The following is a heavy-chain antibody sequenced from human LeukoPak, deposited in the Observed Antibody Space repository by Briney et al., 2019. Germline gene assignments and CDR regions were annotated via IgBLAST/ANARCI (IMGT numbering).Heavy chain of an antibody. CDR3: AKDLIAYSHGYAGRSNSDY. J-gene: IGHJ4*02. CDR1: GFTFSSYA. Sequence: PGRSLRLSCAASGFTFSSYAMHWVRQAPGKGLEWVAVISYDGSNKYYADSVKGRFTISRDNSKNTLYLQMNSLRAEDTAIYYCAKDLIAYSHGYAGRSNSDYWGQGTLVTVSS. CDR2: ISYDGSNK. V-gene: IGHV3-30-3*01. D-gene: IGHD5-18*01.